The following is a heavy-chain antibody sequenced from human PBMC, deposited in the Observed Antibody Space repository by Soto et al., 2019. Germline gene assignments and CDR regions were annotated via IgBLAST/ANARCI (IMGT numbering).Heavy chain of an antibody. CDR3: AREPYYYGSGRYRILNHLLDY. J-gene: IGHJ4*02. D-gene: IGHD3-10*01. V-gene: IGHV1-18*01. CDR2: ISAYNGNT. Sequence: GLEWMGWISAYNGNTNYAQKLQGRVTMTTDTSTSTTYMELRSLRSDDTAMYYCAREPYYYGSGRYRILNHLLDYWGQGTLVTVSS.